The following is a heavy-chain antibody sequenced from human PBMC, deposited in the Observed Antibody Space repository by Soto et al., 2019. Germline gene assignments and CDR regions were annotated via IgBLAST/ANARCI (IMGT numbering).Heavy chain of an antibody. D-gene: IGHD3-10*01. CDR1: GGTFSSYA. V-gene: IGHV1-69*06. CDR2: IIPIFGTA. CDR3: ARDPVDVLLWFGDPRGWFDP. Sequence: GASVKVSCKASGGTFSSYAISWVRQAPGQGLEWMGGIIPIFGTANYAQKFQGRVTITADKSTSTAYMELSSLRSEDTAVYYCARDPVDVLLWFGDPRGWFDPWGQGTLVTVSS. J-gene: IGHJ5*02.